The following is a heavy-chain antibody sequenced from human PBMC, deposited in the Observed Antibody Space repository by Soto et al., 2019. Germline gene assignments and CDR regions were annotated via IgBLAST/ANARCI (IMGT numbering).Heavy chain of an antibody. D-gene: IGHD6-19*01. V-gene: IGHV4-31*03. CDR1: GGSISRGGYY. Sequence: QVQLQESGPGLVKPSQTLSLTCTVSGGSISRGGYYWSWIRQHPGKGLEWIGYIYYSGSTYYNPSLKSRVTISVDTSKNQFSLKLSSVTAADTAVYYCARERNGPSYSSGWDEDYWGQGTLVTVSS. J-gene: IGHJ4*02. CDR3: ARERNGPSYSSGWDEDY. CDR2: IYYSGST.